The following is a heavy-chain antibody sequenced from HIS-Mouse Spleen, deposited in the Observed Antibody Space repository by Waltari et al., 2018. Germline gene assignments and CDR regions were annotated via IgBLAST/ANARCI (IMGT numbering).Heavy chain of an antibody. V-gene: IGHV3-30*04. CDR3: ARDSSSALDY. D-gene: IGHD6-6*01. CDR2: ISYDGSNK. CDR1: GFTFSSYA. Sequence: QVQLVESGGGGVQPGRSLRLSCAAPGFTFSSYAMHWVRQAPGKGLEWVAVISYDGSNKYYADSVKGRFTISRDNSKNTLYLQMNSLRAEDTAVYYCARDSSSALDYWGQGTLVTVSS. J-gene: IGHJ4*02.